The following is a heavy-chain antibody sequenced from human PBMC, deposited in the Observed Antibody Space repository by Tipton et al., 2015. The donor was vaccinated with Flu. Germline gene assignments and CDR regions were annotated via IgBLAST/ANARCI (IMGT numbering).Heavy chain of an antibody. V-gene: IGHV3-30-3*01. CDR2: IPADGGSI. CDR1: GFTFSAYN. CDR3: VRVAQGGVGFGY. Sequence: SLRLSCAASGFTFSAYNMHWVRQAPGKVLEWVALIPADGGSIYYADSVKGRFTISRDNSKNAVYLQMNSLRPEDTAVYYCVRVAQGGVGFGYWGQGPLVTVPS. J-gene: IGHJ4*02. D-gene: IGHD1-26*01.